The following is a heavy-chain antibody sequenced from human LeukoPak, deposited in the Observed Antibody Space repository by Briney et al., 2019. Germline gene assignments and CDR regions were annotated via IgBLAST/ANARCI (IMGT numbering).Heavy chain of an antibody. CDR3: AKDRLRFLEWTFDY. D-gene: IGHD3-3*01. Sequence: TGGSLRLSRAASGFTFSSYAMSWVRQAPGKGLEWVSAISGSGGSTYYADSVKGRFTISRDNSKNTLYLQMNSLRAEDTAVYYCAKDRLRFLEWTFDYWGQGTLVTVSS. CDR2: ISGSGGST. CDR1: GFTFSSYA. V-gene: IGHV3-23*01. J-gene: IGHJ4*02.